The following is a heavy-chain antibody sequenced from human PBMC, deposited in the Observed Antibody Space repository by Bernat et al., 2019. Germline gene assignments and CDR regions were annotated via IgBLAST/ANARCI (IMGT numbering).Heavy chain of an antibody. D-gene: IGHD3-10*01. J-gene: IGHJ4*02. V-gene: IGHV1-69*08. Sequence: QVQLVQSGAEVKKPGSSVKVSCKASGGTFSSYTISWVRQAPGQGLEWMGRIIPILGIANYAQKFQGRVTITADKSTSTAYMELSSLRSEDTAVYYCARDRHRELRGYYFDYWGQGTLVTVSS. CDR1: GGTFSSYT. CDR3: ARDRHRELRGYYFDY. CDR2: IIPILGIA.